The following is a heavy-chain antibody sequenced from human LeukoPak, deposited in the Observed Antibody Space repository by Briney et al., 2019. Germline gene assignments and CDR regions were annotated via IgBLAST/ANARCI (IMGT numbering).Heavy chain of an antibody. D-gene: IGHD3-16*02. Sequence: SVKVSCKASGGTFSSYAIRWGRQAPGRGLEWMGGIIPIFGTANYAQKFQGRVTITADESTSTAYMELSSLRSEDTAVYYCARLNYDYVWGSYRYAKYYFDYWGQGTLVTVSS. J-gene: IGHJ4*02. CDR1: GGTFSSYA. V-gene: IGHV1-69*13. CDR2: IIPIFGTA. CDR3: ARLNYDYVWGSYRYAKYYFDY.